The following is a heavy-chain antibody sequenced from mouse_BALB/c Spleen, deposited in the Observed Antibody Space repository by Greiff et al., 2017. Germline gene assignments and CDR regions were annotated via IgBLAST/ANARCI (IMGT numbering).Heavy chain of an antibody. D-gene: IGHD1-1*01. CDR1: GFTFTDYY. Sequence: EVQVVESGGGLVQPGGSLRLSCATSGFTFTDYYMSWVRQPPGKALEWLGFIRNKANGYTTEYSASVKGRFTISRDNSQSILYLQMNTLRAEDSATYYCARVCSYDAMDYWGQGTSVTVSS. CDR3: ARVCSYDAMDY. V-gene: IGHV7-3*02. CDR2: IRNKANGYTT. J-gene: IGHJ4*01.